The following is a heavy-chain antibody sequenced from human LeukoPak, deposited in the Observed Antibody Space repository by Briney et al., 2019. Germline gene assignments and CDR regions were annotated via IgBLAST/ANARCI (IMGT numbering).Heavy chain of an antibody. CDR1: GFTFDDYA. CDR3: ARLRYHDFWSGYWKYYYYMDV. Sequence: GGSLRLSCAASGFTFDDYATHWVRQGPGKGLEWVSGISWNSGSIGYADSVKGRFTISRDNAKNSLYLQMNSLRAEDTAVYYCARLRYHDFWSGYWKYYYYMDVWGKGTTVTVSS. CDR2: ISWNSGSI. D-gene: IGHD3-3*01. J-gene: IGHJ6*03. V-gene: IGHV3-9*01.